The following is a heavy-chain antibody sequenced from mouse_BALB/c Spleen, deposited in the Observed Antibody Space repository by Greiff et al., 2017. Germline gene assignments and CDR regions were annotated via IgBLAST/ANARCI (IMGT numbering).Heavy chain of an antibody. D-gene: IGHD4-1*01. Sequence: QVQLQQPGAELVRPGASVKLSCKASGYTFTSYTMHWVKQRPGQGLEWIGYINPSSGYTNYNQKFKDKATLTADKSSSTAYMQLSSLTSEDSAVYYCARRGTGTLDYWGQGTTLTVSS. J-gene: IGHJ2*01. CDR1: GYTFTSYT. CDR2: INPSSGYT. CDR3: ARRGTGTLDY. V-gene: IGHV1S26*01.